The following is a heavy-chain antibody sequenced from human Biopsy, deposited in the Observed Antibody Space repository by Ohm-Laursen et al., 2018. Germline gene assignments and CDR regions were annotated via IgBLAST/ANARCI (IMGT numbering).Heavy chain of an antibody. CDR1: GRTFTNYA. CDR3: ARDALGGGSYRFYY. V-gene: IGHV1-69*13. CDR2: IITIFGTA. J-gene: IGHJ4*02. D-gene: IGHD1-26*01. Sequence: SVTASCKASGRTFTNYAISWVRQAPGHGLGWMGGIITIFGTANYAQKFQGRVTITADESTRTAYMLLSSLRSDDTAVYYCARDALGGGSYRFYYWGQGSLVTVSS.